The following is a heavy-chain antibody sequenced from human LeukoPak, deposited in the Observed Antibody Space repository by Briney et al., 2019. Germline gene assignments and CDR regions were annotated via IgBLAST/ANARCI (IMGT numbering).Heavy chain of an antibody. CDR1: GGSISSSSYY. CDR2: IYYSGST. J-gene: IGHJ4*02. D-gene: IGHD6-13*01. Sequence: SETLSLTCTVSGGSISSSSYYWGWIRQPPWKGLEWIGSIYYSGSTYYNPSLKSRVTISVDTSKNQFSLKLSSVTAADTAVYYCARVEGSSWYKYFDYWGQGTLVTVSS. V-gene: IGHV4-39*07. CDR3: ARVEGSSWYKYFDY.